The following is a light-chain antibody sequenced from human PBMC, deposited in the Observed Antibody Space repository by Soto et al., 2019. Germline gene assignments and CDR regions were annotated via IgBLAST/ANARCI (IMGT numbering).Light chain of an antibody. CDR2: LEGSGSY. J-gene: IGLJ2*01. Sequence: QSVLTQSSSASASLGSSVKLTCTLSSGHSISIIAWHQQQPGKAPRYLMKLEGSGSYNKGSGVPDRFSGSSSGADRYLIISNLQFEDEADYYCETWDSNTHLFGGGTKLTVL. V-gene: IGLV4-60*02. CDR3: ETWDSNTHL. CDR1: SGHSISI.